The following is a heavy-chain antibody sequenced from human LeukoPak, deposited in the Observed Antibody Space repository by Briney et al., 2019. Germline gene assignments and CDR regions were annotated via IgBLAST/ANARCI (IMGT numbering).Heavy chain of an antibody. CDR3: APDLRGAAWSLDY. V-gene: IGHV3-30*03. CDR2: ISYDGRNE. CDR1: GFTFSSYA. J-gene: IGHJ4*02. D-gene: IGHD2-15*01. Sequence: TGGSLRLSCAASGFTFSSYAMHWVRQAPGKGPEWVATISYDGRNEHYSDSVKGRFTISRDNSKNTLYLQMNSLRAEDTAVYYCAPDLRGAAWSLDYWGQGTLVTVSS.